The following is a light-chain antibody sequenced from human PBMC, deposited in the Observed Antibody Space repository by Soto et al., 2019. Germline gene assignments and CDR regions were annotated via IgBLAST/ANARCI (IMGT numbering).Light chain of an antibody. J-gene: IGKJ1*01. V-gene: IGKV3-15*01. CDR3: QQYNNWWT. CDR1: QSVSSN. Sequence: IVITQSPATLSVSPEERATLSCRASQSVSSNLAWYQQKPGQAPRLLIYGASTRATGIPARFSGSGSGTEFTLTISSLQSEDFAVYYCQQYNNWWTFGQGTKADIK. CDR2: GAS.